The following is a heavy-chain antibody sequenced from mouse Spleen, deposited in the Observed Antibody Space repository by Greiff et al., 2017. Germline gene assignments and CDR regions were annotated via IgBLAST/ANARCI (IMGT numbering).Heavy chain of an antibody. CDR2: IDPEDGET. CDR1: GFNFKDYY. CDR3: ARESGQERYFDV. V-gene: IGHV14-2*01. J-gene: IGHJ1*01. D-gene: IGHD3-1*01. Sequence: VQLQQSGAELVKPGASVKLSCTASGFNFKDYYMHWVKQRPEQGLEWIGRIDPEDGETNYAPKFQGKATITADTSSTTAYLQLSSLTSEDTAVYYCARESGQERYFDVWGAGTTVTVSS.